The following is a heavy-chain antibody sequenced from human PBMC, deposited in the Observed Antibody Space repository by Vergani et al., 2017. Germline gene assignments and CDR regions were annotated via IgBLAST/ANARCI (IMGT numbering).Heavy chain of an antibody. CDR2: IYYSGST. CDR1: GGSISSYY. V-gene: IGHV4-59*01. Sequence: QVQLQESGPGLVKPSETLSLTCTVSGGSISSYYWSWIRQPPGKGLEWIGYIYYSGSTNYNPSLKSRVTISVDTSKNHFSLKLSSVTAADTAVYYCARGRNSATHWFDPWGQGTLVTVSS. D-gene: IGHD4-23*01. CDR3: ARGRNSATHWFDP. J-gene: IGHJ5*02.